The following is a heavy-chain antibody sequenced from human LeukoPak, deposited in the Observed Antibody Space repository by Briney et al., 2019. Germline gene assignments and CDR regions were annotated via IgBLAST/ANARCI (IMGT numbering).Heavy chain of an antibody. CDR2: FDPEDGET. Sequence: ASVKVYCKVSGYTLTELSMHWVRQAPGKGLEWMRGFDPEDGETIYAQKFQGRVTMTEDTSTDTAYMELSSLRSEDTAVYYCATLSDSSGWYYDYWGQGTLVTVSS. CDR1: GYTLTELS. J-gene: IGHJ4*02. V-gene: IGHV1-24*01. D-gene: IGHD6-19*01. CDR3: ATLSDSSGWYYDY.